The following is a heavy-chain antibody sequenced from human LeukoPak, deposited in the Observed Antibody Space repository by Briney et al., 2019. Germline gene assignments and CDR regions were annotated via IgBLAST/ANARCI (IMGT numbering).Heavy chain of an antibody. CDR1: GYMFNIYG. Sequence: ASVTVSCKASGYMFNIYGTSWVRQAPGQGLEWMGWISAFNGNTNYARNFQDRVTMTTDTSTSTAYMELTSLSSDDTAVYYCARSPPSTGYDRFDTWGQGTLVTVSS. D-gene: IGHD5-12*01. CDR3: ARSPPSTGYDRFDT. V-gene: IGHV1-18*01. CDR2: ISAFNGNT. J-gene: IGHJ4*02.